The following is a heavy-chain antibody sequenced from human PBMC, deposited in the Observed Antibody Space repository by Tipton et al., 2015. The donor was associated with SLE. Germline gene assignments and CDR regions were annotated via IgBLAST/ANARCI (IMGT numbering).Heavy chain of an antibody. CDR1: GGSFSGYH. V-gene: IGHV4-34*01. D-gene: IGHD1-7*01. CDR3: ARRYNWNYKDYFDY. Sequence: TLSLTCAVYGGSFSGYHWTWIRQPPGQGLEWIGEIADTGSPNYNPSLKSRVTISMYTSKSQFSLKLTSVNAADTAVYYCARRYNWNYKDYFDYWGQGTPVTVSS. CDR2: IADTGSP. J-gene: IGHJ4*02.